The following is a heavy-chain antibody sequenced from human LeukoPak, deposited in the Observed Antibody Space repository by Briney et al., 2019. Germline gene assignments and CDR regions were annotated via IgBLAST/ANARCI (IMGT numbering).Heavy chain of an antibody. CDR1: GGSISSGSYY. CDR3: ARHPRCGSSTSCYLSSFDY. CDR2: IYYSGST. D-gene: IGHD2-2*01. V-gene: IGHV4-39*01. J-gene: IGHJ4*02. Sequence: SQTLSLTCTVSGGSISSGSYYWGWIRQPPGKGLEWIGSIYYSGSTYYNPSLKSRVTISVDTSKNQFSLKLSSVTAADTAVYYCARHPRCGSSTSCYLSSFDYSGQGTLVTVSS.